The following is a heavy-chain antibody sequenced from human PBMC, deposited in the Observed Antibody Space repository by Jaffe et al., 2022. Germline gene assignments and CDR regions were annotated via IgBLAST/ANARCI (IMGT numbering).Heavy chain of an antibody. CDR1: GFTFSSYA. Sequence: EVQLLESGGGLVQPGGSLRLSCAASGFTFSSYAMSWVRQAPGKGLEWVSSISGSGGSTYCADSVKGRFTISRDNSKNTLYLQMNSLRAEDTAVYYCAKDLNPGWYFDYWGQGTLVTVSS. CDR3: AKDLNPGWYFDY. J-gene: IGHJ4*02. CDR2: ISGSGGST. D-gene: IGHD2-15*01. V-gene: IGHV3-23*01.